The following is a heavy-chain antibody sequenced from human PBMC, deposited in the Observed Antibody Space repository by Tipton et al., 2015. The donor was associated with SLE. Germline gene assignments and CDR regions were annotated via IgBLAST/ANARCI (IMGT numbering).Heavy chain of an antibody. J-gene: IGHJ6*03. CDR2: ISGGGGTT. D-gene: IGHD6-6*01. Sequence: SLRLSCRASGFTFRSYAMSWVRRAPGRGLEWGSAISGGGGTTYYADSVKGRFTISRENRKNTLYLEMSSLRAEDTALYYCARGAKHSQLVHYYYNYMDVWGKGTAVTVSS. CDR3: ARGAKHSQLVHYYYNYMDV. CDR1: GFTFRSYA. V-gene: IGHV3-23*01.